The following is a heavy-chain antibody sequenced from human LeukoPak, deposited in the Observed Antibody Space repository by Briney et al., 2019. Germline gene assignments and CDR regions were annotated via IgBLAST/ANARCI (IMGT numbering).Heavy chain of an antibody. CDR2: INWNGGST. V-gene: IGHV3-20*01. CDR3: ARVEYDSSGHLDY. CDR1: GFTFDDYG. Sequence: GGSLRLPCAASGFTFDDYGMSWVRQAPGKRLEWVSGINWNGGSTGYADSVKGRFTISRDNAKNSLYLQMNSLRAEDTALYHCARVEYDSSGHLDYWGQGTLVTVSS. J-gene: IGHJ4*02. D-gene: IGHD3-22*01.